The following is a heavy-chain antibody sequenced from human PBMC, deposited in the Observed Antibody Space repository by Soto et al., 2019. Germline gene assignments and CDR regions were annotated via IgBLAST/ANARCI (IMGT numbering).Heavy chain of an antibody. CDR2: VYYTGST. D-gene: IGHD3-16*01. J-gene: IGHJ6*03. CDR3: ARIVLGRVLLADSFVDYYYYMDV. CDR1: CCSISNFY. V-gene: IGHV4-59*08. Sequence: PSETLSLTCTFSCCSISNFYWSWIRQPPGKGLEWIGYVYYTGSTSYNPSLKRRVTLSADSSRAQFSLRLNSVTAADTAVYYCARIVLGRVLLADSFVDYYYYMDVWSQGTAVTVSS.